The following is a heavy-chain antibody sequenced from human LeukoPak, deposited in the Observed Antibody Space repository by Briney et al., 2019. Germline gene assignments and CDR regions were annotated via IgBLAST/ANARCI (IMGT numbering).Heavy chain of an antibody. D-gene: IGHD3-22*01. CDR3: HYDSSGYLDAFDI. CDR2: IKSKTDGGTT. CDR1: GFTFNNAW. V-gene: IGHV3-15*01. J-gene: IGHJ3*02. Sequence: GGSLRLSCAASGFTFNNAWMSWVRQAPGKGLEWVGRIKSKTDGGTTDYAAPVKGRFTISRDDSKNTLYLQMNSLKTEDTAVYYCHYDSSGYLDAFDIWGQGTMVTVSS.